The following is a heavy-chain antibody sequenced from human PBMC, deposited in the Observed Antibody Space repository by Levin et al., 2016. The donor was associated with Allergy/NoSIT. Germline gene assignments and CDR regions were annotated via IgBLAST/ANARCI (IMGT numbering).Heavy chain of an antibody. J-gene: IGHJ1*01. CDR3: ARENYYDSSGYYPAGCFQH. CDR2: ISYDGSNK. V-gene: IGHV3-30-3*01. Sequence: VRQAPGKGLEWVAVISYDGSNKYYADSVKGRFTISRDNSKNTLYLQMNSLRAEDTAVYYCARENYYDSSGYYPAGCFQHWGQGTLVTVSS. D-gene: IGHD3-22*01.